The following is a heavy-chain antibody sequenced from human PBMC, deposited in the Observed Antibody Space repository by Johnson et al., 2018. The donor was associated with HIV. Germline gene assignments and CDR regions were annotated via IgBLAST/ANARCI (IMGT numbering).Heavy chain of an antibody. CDR1: GFLFSNYG. CDR3: SRGGYGGILDTVDL. V-gene: IGHV3-NL1*01. J-gene: IGHJ3*01. D-gene: IGHD5-12*01. Sequence: QVQLVESGGGVVQPGRSLRLSCVTSGFLFSNYGMHWVRQAPGKGMEWVSGVSLARGNTGYAASVTGRFTISRDNSKNTRYLQMNRLRAEDTAMYFCSRGGYGGILDTVDLWGQGTMVTVSS. CDR2: VSLARGNT.